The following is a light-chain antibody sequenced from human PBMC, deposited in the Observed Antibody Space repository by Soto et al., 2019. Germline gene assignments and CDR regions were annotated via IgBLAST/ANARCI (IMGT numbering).Light chain of an antibody. V-gene: IGLV2-14*01. Sequence: QSALTQPASVSGSPGQSITISCTGTSSDVGGYNYVSWYQQHPGKAPKLMIYDVSNRPSGVSNRFSGSKSGSTASLTISGLQAEDEADYYCSSYTSSSVVFGGGTQLTVL. CDR2: DVS. J-gene: IGLJ2*01. CDR1: SSDVGGYNY. CDR3: SSYTSSSVV.